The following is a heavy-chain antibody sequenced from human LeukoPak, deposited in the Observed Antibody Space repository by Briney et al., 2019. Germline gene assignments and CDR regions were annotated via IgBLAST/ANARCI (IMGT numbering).Heavy chain of an antibody. CDR2: IYPGDSDI. D-gene: IGHD6-13*01. Sequence: GESLKISCKGSGYSFTSYWIAWVRQMPGKGLEWMGIIYPGDSDIRYSPSFQGQVTISADKSISTAYLQWSGLKASDTAMYYCARRGMYSSNWFYFDYWGQGTLVTVSS. J-gene: IGHJ4*02. CDR1: GYSFTSYW. CDR3: ARRGMYSSNWFYFDY. V-gene: IGHV5-51*01.